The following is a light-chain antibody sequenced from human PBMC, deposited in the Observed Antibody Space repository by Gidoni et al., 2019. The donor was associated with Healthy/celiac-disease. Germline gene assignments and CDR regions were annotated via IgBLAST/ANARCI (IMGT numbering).Light chain of an antibody. CDR1: QGISSY. CDR2: AAS. CDR3: QQYYSYPWT. Sequence: AIRMTQSPSSLSASTGDRVTITCRASQGISSYLAWYQQKPGKAPKLLIYAASTLQSGVPSRFSGSGSGTDFTFTISCLQSEDFATYYCQQYYSYPWTFGQXTKVEIK. J-gene: IGKJ1*01. V-gene: IGKV1-8*01.